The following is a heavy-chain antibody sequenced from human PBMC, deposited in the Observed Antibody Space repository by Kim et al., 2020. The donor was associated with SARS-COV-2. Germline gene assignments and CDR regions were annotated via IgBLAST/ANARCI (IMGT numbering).Heavy chain of an antibody. V-gene: IGHV4-34*01. J-gene: IGHJ5*02. D-gene: IGHD1-1*01. Sequence: QPSIKIRVTISVDTTKNQFSLKLSSGTAADTAVYYCARGGGTGTNWFDPWGQGTLVTVSS. CDR3: ARGGGTGTNWFDP.